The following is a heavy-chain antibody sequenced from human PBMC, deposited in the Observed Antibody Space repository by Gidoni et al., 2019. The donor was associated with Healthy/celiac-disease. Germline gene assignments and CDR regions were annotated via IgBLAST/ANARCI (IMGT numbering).Heavy chain of an antibody. Sequence: QVQLVESGGGVVQPGRSLRLSCAASGFTFSSYGMHWVRQAPGKGLEWVAVISYDGSNKYYADSVKGRFTISRDNSKNTLYLQMNSLRAEDTAVYYCAKGQGARGGYFDYWGQGTLVTVSS. CDR3: AKGQGARGGYFDY. CDR1: GFTFSSYG. D-gene: IGHD3-10*01. J-gene: IGHJ4*02. CDR2: ISYDGSNK. V-gene: IGHV3-30*18.